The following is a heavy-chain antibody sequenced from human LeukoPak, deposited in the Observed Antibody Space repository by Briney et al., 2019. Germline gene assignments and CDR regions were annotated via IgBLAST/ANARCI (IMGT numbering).Heavy chain of an antibody. Sequence: SSQTLSLTCTVSGGSISSGNYYWSWIRQPAGKGLEWIGRIYTSGSTNYNPSLKSRVTISVDTSKNQFSLKLSSVTAADTAVYYCARSTGSTMFIDYWGQGTLVTVSS. CDR1: GGSISSGNYY. CDR2: IYTSGST. D-gene: IGHD3-10*02. V-gene: IGHV4-61*02. CDR3: ARSTGSTMFIDY. J-gene: IGHJ4*02.